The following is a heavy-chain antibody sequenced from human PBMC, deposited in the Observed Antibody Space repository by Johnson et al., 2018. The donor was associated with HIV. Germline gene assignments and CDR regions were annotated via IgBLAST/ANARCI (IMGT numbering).Heavy chain of an antibody. CDR1: GFTFSDHY. CDR3: AKGGGQQLAHAFDI. D-gene: IGHD6-13*01. J-gene: IGHJ3*02. CDR2: ISYDGSNK. Sequence: QVQLVESGGGVVRPGGSLRLSCAASGFTFSDHYMDWVRQAPGKGLEWVAVISYDGSNKYYADSVKGRFTISRDNAKNSLYLQMNSLRAEDTALYCCAKGGGQQLAHAFDIWGQGTMVTVSS. V-gene: IGHV3-30*18.